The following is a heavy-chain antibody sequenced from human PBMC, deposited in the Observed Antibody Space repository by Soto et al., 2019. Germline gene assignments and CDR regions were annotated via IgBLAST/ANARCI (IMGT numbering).Heavy chain of an antibody. J-gene: IGHJ4*02. Sequence: SETLSLTCTVSGGSISNYYWSWIRQPPGKGLEWIGYIYFSGSTNYNPSLKSRVTLSVDTSKNQFSLKLSSVTAADTAVYYCARRYGGAVDFWGQGTLVTVSS. D-gene: IGHD3-10*01. CDR1: GGSISNYY. CDR2: IYFSGST. V-gene: IGHV4-59*08. CDR3: ARRYGGAVDF.